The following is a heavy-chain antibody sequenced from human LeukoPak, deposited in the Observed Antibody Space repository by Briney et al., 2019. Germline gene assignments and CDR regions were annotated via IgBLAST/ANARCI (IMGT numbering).Heavy chain of an antibody. CDR2: INPNSGGT. D-gene: IGHD1-26*01. Sequence: ASVKVSCKASGYTFTDYYIHWVRQAPGQGLEWMAWINPNSGGTSFAQRFRDRATVTRDTSISTAYMELSRLTSDDTAVYYCATLGLNIVGSTTDFDYWGQGTLVTVPS. CDR1: GYTFTDYY. V-gene: IGHV1-2*02. J-gene: IGHJ4*02. CDR3: ATLGLNIVGSTTDFDY.